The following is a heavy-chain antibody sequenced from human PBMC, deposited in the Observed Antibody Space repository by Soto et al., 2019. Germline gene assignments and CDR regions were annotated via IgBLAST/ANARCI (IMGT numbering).Heavy chain of an antibody. D-gene: IGHD6-19*01. CDR3: ARDVVAVAVSVYRGMDF. CDR2: TYYRSKWYN. V-gene: IGHV6-1*01. CDR1: GDSVSSNSAA. Sequence: PSQTLSLTCAISGDSVSSNSAAWNWMRQSPSRGLEWLGRTYYRSKWYNDYAVSVKSRITINPDTSKNQFSLQLNSVTPEDTAVYYCARDVVAVAVSVYRGMDFLGPWSTVTVSS. J-gene: IGHJ6*02.